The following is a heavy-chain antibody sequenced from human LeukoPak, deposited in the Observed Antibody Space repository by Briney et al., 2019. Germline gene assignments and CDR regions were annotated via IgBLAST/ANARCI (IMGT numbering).Heavy chain of an antibody. Sequence: SQTLSLTCAISGDSVSSSSAAWNWIRQSPSRGLEWLGRTYYRSKWYNDYAVSVRSRITINPDTSKNQFSLQLNSVTPEDTAVYYCARDSGTTGEVKFDPWGQGTLVTVSS. CDR2: TYYRSKWYN. J-gene: IGHJ5*02. D-gene: IGHD3-10*01. CDR1: GDSVSSSSAA. V-gene: IGHV6-1*01. CDR3: ARDSGTTGEVKFDP.